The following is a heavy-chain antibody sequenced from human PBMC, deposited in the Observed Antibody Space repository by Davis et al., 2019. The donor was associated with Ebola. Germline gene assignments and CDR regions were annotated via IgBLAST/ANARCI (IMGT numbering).Heavy chain of an antibody. CDR2: INTNTGNP. CDR3: ARGGALDP. J-gene: IGHJ5*02. Sequence: AASVKVSCKASGYKLTSYAMNWVRQAPGQGLEWMGWINTNTGNPTYAQGFTGRFVFSLDTSVSTGYLQISSLKADDTAVYYCARGGALDPWGQGTLVTVSS. CDR1: GYKLTSYA. V-gene: IGHV7-4-1*02. D-gene: IGHD1-26*01.